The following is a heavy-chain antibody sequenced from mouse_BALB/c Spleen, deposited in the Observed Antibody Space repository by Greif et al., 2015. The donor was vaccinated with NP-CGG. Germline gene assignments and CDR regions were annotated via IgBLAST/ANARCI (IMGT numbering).Heavy chain of an antibody. Sequence: QVQLQQSGAELMKPGASVKISCKATGYTFSSYWIEWVKQRPGHGLEWIGEILPGSGSTNYNEKFKGKATFTADTSSNTAYMQLSSLTSEDSAVYYCARSEYGNYGFAYWGQGTLVTVSA. CDR3: ARSEYGNYGFAY. V-gene: IGHV1-9*01. D-gene: IGHD2-10*02. CDR1: GYTFSSYW. CDR2: ILPGSGST. J-gene: IGHJ3*01.